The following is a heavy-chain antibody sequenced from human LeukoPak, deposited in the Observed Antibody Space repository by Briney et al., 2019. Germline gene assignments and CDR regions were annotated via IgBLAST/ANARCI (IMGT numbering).Heavy chain of an antibody. CDR1: GFTFSSYG. CDR3: AKDRPPECSSTSCFAEYFQH. CDR2: ISYDGSNK. Sequence: PGGSLRLSCAASGFTFSSYGMHWARQAPGKGLEWVAVISYDGSNKYYADSVKGRFTISRDNSKNTLYLQMNSLRAEDTVVYYCAKDRPPECSSTSCFAEYFQHWGQGTLVTVSS. D-gene: IGHD2-2*01. J-gene: IGHJ1*01. V-gene: IGHV3-30*18.